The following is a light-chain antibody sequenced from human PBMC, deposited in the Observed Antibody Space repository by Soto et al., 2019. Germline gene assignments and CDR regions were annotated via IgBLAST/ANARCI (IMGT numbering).Light chain of an antibody. Sequence: EIVLTQSPGTLSLSPGERATLSCRASQSVSSRLAWYQQKPGQAPRLLISGASSRATGIPDRFSGSGSGTDFTLTISRLEPEDFALHYCQQYVTSAITFGQGTRLEIK. CDR3: QQYVTSAIT. CDR2: GAS. V-gene: IGKV3-20*01. CDR1: QSVSSR. J-gene: IGKJ5*01.